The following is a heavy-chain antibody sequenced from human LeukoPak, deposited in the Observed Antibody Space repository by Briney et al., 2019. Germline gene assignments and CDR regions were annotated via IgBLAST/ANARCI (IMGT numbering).Heavy chain of an antibody. Sequence: PGGSLRLSCAASGLTFRSYWMHWVRQAPGKGLVCVSRINSDGSSTSYADSVKGRLTISRDNAKNTLYLQMSSLRAEDTAVYYCARDLGRDGYFDYWGQGTLVTVSS. CDR1: GLTFRSYW. J-gene: IGHJ4*02. CDR2: INSDGSST. V-gene: IGHV3-74*01. CDR3: ARDLGRDGYFDY. D-gene: IGHD5-24*01.